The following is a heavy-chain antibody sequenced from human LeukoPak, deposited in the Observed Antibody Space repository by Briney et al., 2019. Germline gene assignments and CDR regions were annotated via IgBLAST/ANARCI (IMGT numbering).Heavy chain of an antibody. J-gene: IGHJ4*02. CDR1: GFTFRNYW. Sequence: GGSLRLSCAASGFTFRNYWMSWIRQAPGRGLEWVANIKLDGSQKNYIQSVSGRFTISRDNARNFLYLQLSSLRAEDTAVDYCTRDFWTDYWGQGTLVTVSS. D-gene: IGHD3/OR15-3a*01. CDR2: IKLDGSQK. CDR3: TRDFWTDY. V-gene: IGHV3-7*01.